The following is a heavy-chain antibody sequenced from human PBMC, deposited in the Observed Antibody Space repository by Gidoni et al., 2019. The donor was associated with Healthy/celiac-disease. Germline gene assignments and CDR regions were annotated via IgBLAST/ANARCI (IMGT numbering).Heavy chain of an antibody. CDR3: ARRISIAARLDAFDI. Sequence: EVQLVQSGAAVKKPGESLKISCKGSGYSFNSYWIGWVRQMPGKGLEWMGIIYPGDSDTRYIPSFQGQVTISADKSISTAYLQWSSLKASDTAMYYCARRISIAARLDAFDIWGQGTMVTVSS. V-gene: IGHV5-51*03. D-gene: IGHD6-6*01. CDR1: GYSFNSYW. J-gene: IGHJ3*02. CDR2: IYPGDSDT.